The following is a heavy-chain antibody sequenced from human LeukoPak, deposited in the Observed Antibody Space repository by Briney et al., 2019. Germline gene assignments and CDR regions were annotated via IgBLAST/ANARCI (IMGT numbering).Heavy chain of an antibody. CDR1: GFTFSSDA. CDR2: IGGRGDFT. V-gene: IGHV3-23*01. CDR3: AKADRGWGVITKD. J-gene: IGHJ1*01. D-gene: IGHD3-10*01. Sequence: PGGSLRLSCAASGFTFSSDAMSWVRQAPGKGLEWVSAIGGRGDFTYYAEYVKGRFTISRDNSKKTLYLQMNSLRAEDTAVYYCAKADRGWGVITKDWGQGTLVTVSS.